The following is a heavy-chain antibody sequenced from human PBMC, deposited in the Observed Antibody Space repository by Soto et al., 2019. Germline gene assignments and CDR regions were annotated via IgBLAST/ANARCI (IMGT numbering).Heavy chain of an antibody. CDR1: GYSFTSYW. V-gene: IGHV5-10-1*01. J-gene: IGHJ6*02. Sequence: PGESLKISCKGSGYSFTSYWISWVRQMPGKGLEWMGRIDPSDSYTNYSPSFQGHVTISADKSISTAYLQWSSLKASDTAMYYCASPLESRYYYYGMDVWGQGTTVTVSS. CDR3: ASPLESRYYYYGMDV. D-gene: IGHD1-1*01. CDR2: IDPSDSYT.